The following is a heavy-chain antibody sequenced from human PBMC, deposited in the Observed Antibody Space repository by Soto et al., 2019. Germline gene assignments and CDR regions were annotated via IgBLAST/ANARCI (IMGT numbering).Heavy chain of an antibody. CDR2: ISGSGGST. V-gene: IGHV3-23*01. Sequence: SLRLSCAASGFTFSSYAMTWVRQAPGKGLEWVSSISGSGGSTYYADSVKGRFTISRDNSKNTLYLQMNSLRAEDKAVYYCAKENGYSSSWFEFDYWGQGTLVTVSS. J-gene: IGHJ4*02. CDR3: AKENGYSSSWFEFDY. CDR1: GFTFSSYA. D-gene: IGHD6-13*01.